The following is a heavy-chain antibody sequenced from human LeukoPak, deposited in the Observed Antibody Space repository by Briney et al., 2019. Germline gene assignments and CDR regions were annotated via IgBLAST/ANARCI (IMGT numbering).Heavy chain of an antibody. D-gene: IGHD3-3*01. J-gene: IGHJ6*02. CDR2: INPNTGAT. Sequence: ASVKVSCKASGYTFTGYHMHWVRQAPGQGLEWMGRINPNTGATNYAQKFQGRVTMTRDTSISTAYMELSRLRSDDTAVYYCTIFSPSDYGMDVWGQGTTVTVSS. V-gene: IGHV1-2*06. CDR1: GYTFTGYH. CDR3: TIFSPSDYGMDV.